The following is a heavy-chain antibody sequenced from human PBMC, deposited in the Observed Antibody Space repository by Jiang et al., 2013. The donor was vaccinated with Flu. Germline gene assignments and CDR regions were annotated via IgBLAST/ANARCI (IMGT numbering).Heavy chain of an antibody. D-gene: IGHD6-19*01. V-gene: IGHV3-30*01. CDR3: ARVEEQWLVLFDAFDI. CDR2: ISYDGTNK. Sequence: AVISYDGTNKYYADSVKGRFTISRDNSKNTLYLQMNSLRAEDTAVYYCARVEEQWLVLFDAFDIWGQGTMVTVSS. J-gene: IGHJ3*02.